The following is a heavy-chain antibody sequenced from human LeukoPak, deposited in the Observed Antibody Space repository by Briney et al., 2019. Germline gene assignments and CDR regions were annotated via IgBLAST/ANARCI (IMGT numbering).Heavy chain of an antibody. Sequence: GGSLRLSCAASGFTFSSYGMHWVRQAPGKGLEWVAVISYDGSNKYYADSVKGRFTISRDNSKNTLYLQMNSLRAEDTAVYYCSTTPKRGYCSSTSCYTDFYYWGQGTLVTVSS. CDR2: ISYDGSNK. J-gene: IGHJ4*02. CDR1: GFTFSSYG. CDR3: STTPKRGYCSSTSCYTDFYY. D-gene: IGHD2-2*02. V-gene: IGHV3-30*03.